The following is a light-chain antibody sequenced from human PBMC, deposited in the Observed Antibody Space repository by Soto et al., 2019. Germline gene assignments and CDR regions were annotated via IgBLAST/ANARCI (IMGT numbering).Light chain of an antibody. CDR1: QSIRSY. CDR2: AAS. J-gene: IGKJ4*01. V-gene: IGKV1-39*01. Sequence: DIQMTQSPSSLSASVGDRVTITCRASQSIRSYLNWYQQKPGKAPKLLIYAASSLQTGVSSRFSGSGSGTDFTLTISRLEPEDFAVYYCQQYGSSPLTFGGGTKVDIK. CDR3: QQYGSSPLT.